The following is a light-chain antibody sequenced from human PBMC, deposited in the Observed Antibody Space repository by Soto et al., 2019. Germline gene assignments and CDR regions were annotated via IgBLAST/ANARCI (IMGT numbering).Light chain of an antibody. CDR3: QQYMSSVT. J-gene: IGKJ1*01. Sequence: EIVLTQSPGSLSLSPGQRATLSCRASQSVDSTFFAWYQKKPGQAPRLLIYGASKRDTGVPDRFSGSGSGTEFTLTISRLEPEDLAVYYCQQYMSSVTFGQGTKVEI. CDR1: QSVDSTF. CDR2: GAS. V-gene: IGKV3-20*01.